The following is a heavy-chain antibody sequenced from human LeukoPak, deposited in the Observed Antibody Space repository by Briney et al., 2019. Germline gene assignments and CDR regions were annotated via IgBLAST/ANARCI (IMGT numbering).Heavy chain of an antibody. J-gene: IGHJ4*02. Sequence: ASLTVSCKASGYTFTRYDITWVRQATGQGIEWMGWMNPNSGNTGYAQKFQGRVTITRNTSINTAYMELSSLRSEDTAVYYCARRAAAGTALDYWGQGTLVTVSS. CDR1: GYTFTRYD. CDR3: ARRAAAGTALDY. V-gene: IGHV1-8*03. D-gene: IGHD6-13*01. CDR2: MNPNSGNT.